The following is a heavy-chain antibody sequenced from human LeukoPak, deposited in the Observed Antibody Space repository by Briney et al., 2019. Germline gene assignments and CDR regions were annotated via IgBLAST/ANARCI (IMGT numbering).Heavy chain of an antibody. V-gene: IGHV4-4*07. D-gene: IGHD6-13*01. CDR3: ARDLAAAGSVWFDP. Sequence: SETLSLTCTVSGGSISSYYWSWIRQPAGKGLEWIGRIYTSGSTNYNPSLKSRVTMSVDTSKNQFSLKLSSVTAADTAVYYCARDLAAAGSVWFDPWGQGTLVTVSS. CDR1: GGSISSYY. J-gene: IGHJ5*02. CDR2: IYTSGST.